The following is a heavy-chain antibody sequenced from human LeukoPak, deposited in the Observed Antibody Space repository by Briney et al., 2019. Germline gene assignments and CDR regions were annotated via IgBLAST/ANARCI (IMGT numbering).Heavy chain of an antibody. Sequence: PSETLSFTCTVSGGSISSYYWSWIRQPAGKGLEWIGRICTSGSTNYNPSLKSRVTISVDTSKNQFSLKLSSVTAADTAVYYCARQRYDSSGYYYLGLGRSNWFDPWGQGTLVTASS. J-gene: IGHJ5*02. CDR1: GGSISSYY. CDR3: ARQRYDSSGYYYLGLGRSNWFDP. D-gene: IGHD3-22*01. CDR2: ICTSGST. V-gene: IGHV4-4*07.